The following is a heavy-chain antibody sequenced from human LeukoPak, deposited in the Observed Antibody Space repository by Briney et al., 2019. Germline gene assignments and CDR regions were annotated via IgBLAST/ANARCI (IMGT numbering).Heavy chain of an antibody. J-gene: IGHJ5*02. CDR2: IRYDGSNK. V-gene: IGHV3-30*02. CDR3: ARRSSLGGFDP. CDR1: GFTFSTYG. D-gene: IGHD6-13*01. Sequence: GGSLRLSCAASGFTFSTYGIHWVRQAPGKGLEWVSFIRYDGSNKYYTDSEKGRFTISRDNSKNTLYLQMNSLRAEDTAVYYCARRSSLGGFDPWGQGTLVTVSS.